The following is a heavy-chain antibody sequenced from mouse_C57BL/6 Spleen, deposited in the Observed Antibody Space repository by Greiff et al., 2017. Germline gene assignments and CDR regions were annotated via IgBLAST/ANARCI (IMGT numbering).Heavy chain of an antibody. D-gene: IGHD2-1*01. V-gene: IGHV5-4*01. J-gene: IGHJ3*01. CDR3: ARDRGNYDFAY. Sequence: EVQGVESGGGLVKPGGSLKLSCAASGFTFSSYAMSWVRQTPEKRLEWVATISDGGSYTYYPDNVKGRFTISRDNAKNNLYLQMSHLKSEDTAMYYCARDRGNYDFAYGGQGTLVTVSA. CDR1: GFTFSSYA. CDR2: ISDGGSYT.